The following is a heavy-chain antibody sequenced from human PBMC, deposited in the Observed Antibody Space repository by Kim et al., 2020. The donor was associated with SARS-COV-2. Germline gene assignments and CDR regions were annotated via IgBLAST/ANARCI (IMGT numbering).Heavy chain of an antibody. CDR1: GFTFSSYW. J-gene: IGHJ3*02. V-gene: IGHV3-74*01. CDR3: TRDERLTIISPGVFNM. Sequence: GGSLRLSCAASGFTFSSYWMHWVRQAPGKGLVWVSRINSDGTEAYADSVKGRFTISRDNAKSTLYLQMNSLSAEDTAVCYCTRDERLTIISPGVFNMWGQGTMVTVSS. CDR2: INSDGTEA. D-gene: IGHD2-8*01.